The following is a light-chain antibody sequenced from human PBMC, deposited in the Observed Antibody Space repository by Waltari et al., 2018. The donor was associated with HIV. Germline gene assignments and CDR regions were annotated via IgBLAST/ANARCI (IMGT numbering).Light chain of an antibody. CDR3: GTWDTRLSAWV. CDR2: ENN. Sequence: QSVLTQPPSVPAAPGQKVTISCSGSGSNIGNNYVSWYQQLPGTAPKVLMFENNKRHSGAPDRFSGSKSDTSATLAITGLQPGDEAYYYCGTWDTRLSAWVFGGGTKLSVL. CDR1: GSNIGNNY. V-gene: IGLV1-51*02. J-gene: IGLJ3*02.